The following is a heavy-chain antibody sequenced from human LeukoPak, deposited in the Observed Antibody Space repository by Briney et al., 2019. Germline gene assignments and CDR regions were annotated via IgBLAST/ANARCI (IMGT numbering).Heavy chain of an antibody. J-gene: IGHJ4*02. Sequence: SVTVSLTCAVYGGSFSGYYWSWIRQPPGKGLEWIGEINHSGSSNYNPSLKSRVTISVDTSKNQFSLKLSSVTAADTAVYYCARGLFGYYGSGSYNYWGQGTLVAVAS. CDR2: INHSGSS. V-gene: IGHV4-34*01. CDR3: ARGLFGYYGSGSYNY. D-gene: IGHD3-10*01. CDR1: GGSFSGYY.